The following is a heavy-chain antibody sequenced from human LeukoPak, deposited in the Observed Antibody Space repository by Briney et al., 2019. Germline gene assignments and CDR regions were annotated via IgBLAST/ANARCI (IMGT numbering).Heavy chain of an antibody. Sequence: GGSLRLSCAASGFTFSSYSMNWVRQAPGKGLEWISSISSSSYIYYADSVKGRFTISRDNAKNSLYLQMNSLRAEDTAVYYCARVWDFWSGYYFKLSDYGMDVWGQGTTVTVSS. V-gene: IGHV3-21*01. J-gene: IGHJ6*02. CDR1: GFTFSSYS. CDR2: ISSSSYI. CDR3: ARVWDFWSGYYFKLSDYGMDV. D-gene: IGHD3-3*01.